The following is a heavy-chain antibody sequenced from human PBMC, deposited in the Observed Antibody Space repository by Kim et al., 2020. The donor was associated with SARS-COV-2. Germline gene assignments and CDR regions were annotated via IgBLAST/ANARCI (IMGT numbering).Heavy chain of an antibody. J-gene: IGHJ4*02. CDR3: VSGYYDSSGYYVMDY. CDR2: IYYSGST. D-gene: IGHD3-22*01. Sequence: SETLSLTCTVSGGSISSYYWSWIRQPPGKGLEWIGYIYYSGSTNYNPSLKSRVTISVDTSKNQFSLKLSSVTAADTAVYYCVSGYYDSSGYYVMDYWGQGTLVTVSS. V-gene: IGHV4-59*13. CDR1: GGSISSYY.